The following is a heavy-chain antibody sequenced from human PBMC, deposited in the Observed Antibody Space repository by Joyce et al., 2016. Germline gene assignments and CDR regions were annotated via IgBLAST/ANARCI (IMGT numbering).Heavy chain of an antibody. J-gene: IGHJ4*02. D-gene: IGHD5-18*01. CDR3: VRSSKNTALGKCWGGNCYFIDS. CDR2: IYWDDEE. V-gene: IGHV2-5*02. CDR1: GFSFTSGGVG. Sequence: QITLRESGPTLVKPTQTLTLTCSFSGFSFTSGGVGMGWVRQPPGKAREWLAIIYWDDEERYLSALRSRLTVTKDNLRNQVVLTMTDMEPADTATYFCVRSSKNTALGKCWGGNCYFIDSWSQGTLVTVSS.